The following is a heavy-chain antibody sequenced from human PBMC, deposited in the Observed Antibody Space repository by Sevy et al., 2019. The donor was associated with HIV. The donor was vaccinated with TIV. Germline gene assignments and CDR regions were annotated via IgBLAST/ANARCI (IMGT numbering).Heavy chain of an antibody. CDR2: IYSGGST. Sequence: GESLKISCAASGFTVSSNYMSWVRQAPGKGLEWVSAIYSGGSTYYADSVKGRFTISRDNSKNTLNLQMNSLRAEDTAVYYCARVLLAYCGGDCYSRGYFDYWGQGTLVTVSS. D-gene: IGHD2-21*02. J-gene: IGHJ4*02. CDR1: GFTVSSNY. V-gene: IGHV3-66*02. CDR3: ARVLLAYCGGDCYSRGYFDY.